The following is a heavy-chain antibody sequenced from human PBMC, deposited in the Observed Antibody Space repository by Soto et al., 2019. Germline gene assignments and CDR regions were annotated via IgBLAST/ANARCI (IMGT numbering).Heavy chain of an antibody. CDR1: GGSISSSSYY. CDR2: IYYSGST. J-gene: IGHJ5*02. V-gene: IGHV4-39*01. Sequence: PLETLSLTCTVSGGSISSSSYYWGWIRQPPGKGLEWIGGIYYSGSTYYNPSLKSRVTISVDTSKNQFSLKLSSVTAADTAVYYCARRGGIAAAVPFDPWGQGTLVTVSS. D-gene: IGHD6-13*01. CDR3: ARRGGIAAAVPFDP.